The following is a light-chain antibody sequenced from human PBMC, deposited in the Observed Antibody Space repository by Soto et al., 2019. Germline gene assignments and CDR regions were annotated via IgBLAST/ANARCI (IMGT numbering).Light chain of an antibody. Sequence: DIQMTQSTSTLSASVGDRVTFTCRASQSVNTWLAWYQQKPGKAPKLLIYKASNLEGGVPLRFSGSGSGTEFTLTIGSLQPDDFATYYCQQYNSFPPAFGQGTKVEI. CDR3: QQYNSFPPA. CDR1: QSVNTW. V-gene: IGKV1-5*03. CDR2: KAS. J-gene: IGKJ1*01.